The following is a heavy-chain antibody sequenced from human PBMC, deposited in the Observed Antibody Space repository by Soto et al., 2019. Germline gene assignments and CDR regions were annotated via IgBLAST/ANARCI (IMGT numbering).Heavy chain of an antibody. V-gene: IGHV3-15*07. CDR3: TTHSYSTMIEVRFDY. CDR2: IKSKALGGTT. J-gene: IGHJ4*01. Sequence: EVQLVESGGGLVKPGGSLRLSCAGSGFAFNNAWINWVRQAPGKGLEWVGRIKSKALGGTTDFAAPVRGRFAITRDDSRNMAYMQMNSLNTEDTAVYYCTTHSYSTMIEVRFDYWGHGTLVTVSS. CDR1: GFAFNNAW. D-gene: IGHD3-22*01.